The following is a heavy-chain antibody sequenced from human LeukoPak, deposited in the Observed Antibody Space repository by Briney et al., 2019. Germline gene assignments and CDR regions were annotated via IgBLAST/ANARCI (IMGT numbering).Heavy chain of an antibody. Sequence: ASVKVSCKASGYSFTTYYMHWVRQAPGQGLEWMGSMNPRGGRTNYAQKFKGRVTMTRDPATSTVYMELNSLRFEDTAVYYCARVDDYGGNSVGYWGQGTLVTVSS. CDR3: ARVDDYGGNSVGY. D-gene: IGHD4-23*01. J-gene: IGHJ4*02. CDR1: GYSFTTYY. CDR2: MNPRGGRT. V-gene: IGHV1-46*01.